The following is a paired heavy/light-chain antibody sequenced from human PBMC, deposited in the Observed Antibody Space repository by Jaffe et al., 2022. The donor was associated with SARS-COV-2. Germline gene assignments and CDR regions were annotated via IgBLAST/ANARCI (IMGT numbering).Light chain of an antibody. V-gene: IGLV3-21*04. CDR3: QVWDNSSDQVV. Sequence: SYVLTQPPSVSVAPGKTARITCGGNKIGSKSVHWYQQKPGQAPVLVIYYDSDRPSGIPERFSGSNSGNTATLTISRVEAGDEADYYCQVWDNSSDQVVFGGGTKLTVL. J-gene: IGLJ2*01. CDR2: YDS. CDR1: KIGSKS.
Heavy chain of an antibody. J-gene: IGHJ4*02. Sequence: QVQLVESGGGVVQPGRSLRLSCTASGFPFSTCAMHWVRQAPGKGLEWVAVISYDGSKIYYADSVKGQFTISRDNSKNTLYLQMNSLRGEDTAVYYCARDLRQWLPFDYWGQGTLVTVSS. D-gene: IGHD6-19*01. CDR1: GFPFSTCA. V-gene: IGHV3-30*04. CDR2: ISYDGSKI. CDR3: ARDLRQWLPFDY.